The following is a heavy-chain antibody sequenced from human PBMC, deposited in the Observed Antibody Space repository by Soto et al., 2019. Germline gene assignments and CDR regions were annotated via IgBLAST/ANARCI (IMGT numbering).Heavy chain of an antibody. D-gene: IGHD3-3*01. J-gene: IGHJ6*02. CDR1: GYSFTAYG. V-gene: IGHV1-18*01. CDR3: AREAPPSALLFLEGHNYDSNGMDV. CDR2: ISCYNGKT. Sequence: QVQVLQSGDEVKETGASVRVSCKTSGYSFTAYGISWVRHAPGQGLEWMGWISCYNGKTKYAQKVQGRVTMTTDTSSRTACMEVRSLRSDDKAIYSCAREAPPSALLFLEGHNYDSNGMDVWGQGTTVTVSS.